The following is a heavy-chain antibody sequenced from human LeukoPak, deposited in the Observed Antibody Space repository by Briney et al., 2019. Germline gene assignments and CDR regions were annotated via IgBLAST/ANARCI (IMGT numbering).Heavy chain of an antibody. V-gene: IGHV3-64*01. CDR1: GFPLSSVV. Sequence: PRGSLRLSRAASGFPLSSVVMHWVRQAPGNGLEYISAISTKNGDSTWYAHSVNGRFNISRDNSKNTVYLQMGGLRTEDTAVYYCARDAGGSGRYDVWGRGTLVTVSS. J-gene: IGHJ2*01. CDR2: ISTKNGDST. D-gene: IGHD3-10*01. CDR3: ARDAGGSGRYDV.